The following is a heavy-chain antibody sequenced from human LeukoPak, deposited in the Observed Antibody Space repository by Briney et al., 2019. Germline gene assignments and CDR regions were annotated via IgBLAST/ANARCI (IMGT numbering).Heavy chain of an antibody. Sequence: PGGSLRLSCAASGFTFSAYDMNWVRQAPGKGLKWLSYISSSSTTKYHADSVKGRFTISRDNTKNSLYLQMNSLRAEDTGVYYCVRVARLVDYWGQGTLVTVSS. D-gene: IGHD4-11*01. J-gene: IGHJ4*02. CDR2: ISSSSTTK. CDR3: VRVARLVDY. CDR1: GFTFSAYD. V-gene: IGHV3-48*04.